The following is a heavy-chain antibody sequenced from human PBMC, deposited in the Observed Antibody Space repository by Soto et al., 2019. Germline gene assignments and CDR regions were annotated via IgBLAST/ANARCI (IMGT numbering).Heavy chain of an antibody. V-gene: IGHV1-69*13. J-gene: IGHJ4*02. D-gene: IGHD3-16*01. CDR3: ATGRGGKGDHFDY. CDR1: GGTFSNYV. Sequence: SVKVSCKASGGTFSNYVISWVRQAPGQGLEWMGGIIPIFGTANYAQKFQGRVTITADESTSTAYMELSSLRSEDTAVLYCATGRGGKGDHFDYWGQGTLVTVSS. CDR2: IIPIFGTA.